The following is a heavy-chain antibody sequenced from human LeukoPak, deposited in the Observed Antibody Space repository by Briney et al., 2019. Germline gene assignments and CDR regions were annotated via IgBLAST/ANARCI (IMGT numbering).Heavy chain of an antibody. CDR1: GGSFSGYY. D-gene: IGHD4-11*01. CDR3: ARGPTVSETGYFDY. Sequence: SETLSLTCAVYGGSFSGYYWSWIRQPPGKGLEWIGEINHSGSTNYNPSLKSRVTISVDTSKNQFSLKVRSLTAADTAVYYCARGPTVSETGYFDYWGQGTLVTVSS. CDR2: INHSGST. V-gene: IGHV4-34*01. J-gene: IGHJ4*03.